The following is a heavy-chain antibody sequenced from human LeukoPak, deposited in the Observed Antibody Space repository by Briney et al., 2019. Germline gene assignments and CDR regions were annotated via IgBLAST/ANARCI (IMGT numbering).Heavy chain of an antibody. CDR1: GFTFSSYA. Sequence: GRSLRLSCAASGFTFSSYAMHWVRQAPGKGLEWVAVISYDGSNKYYADSVKGRFTISRDNSKNTLYLQMNSLRAEDTAVYYCARGDLLQYYFDYWGQGTLVTVSS. CDR2: ISYDGSNK. J-gene: IGHJ4*02. D-gene: IGHD2-15*01. V-gene: IGHV3-30-3*01. CDR3: ARGDLLQYYFDY.